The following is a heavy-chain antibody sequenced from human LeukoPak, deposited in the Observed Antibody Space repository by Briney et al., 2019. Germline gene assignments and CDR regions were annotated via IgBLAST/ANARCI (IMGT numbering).Heavy chain of an antibody. Sequence: SVKVSCKASGGTFSSYAISWVRQAPGQGLEWMGGIIPIFGTANYAQKVQGRVTITTDESTSTAYMELSSLRSEDTAVYYCARGPADSYYFDYWGQGTLVTVSS. CDR3: ARGPADSYYFDY. V-gene: IGHV1-69*05. J-gene: IGHJ4*02. CDR2: IIPIFGTA. D-gene: IGHD4-11*01. CDR1: GGTFSSYA.